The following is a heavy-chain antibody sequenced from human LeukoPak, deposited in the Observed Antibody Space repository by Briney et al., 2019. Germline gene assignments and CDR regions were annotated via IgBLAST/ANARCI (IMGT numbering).Heavy chain of an antibody. J-gene: IGHJ6*03. CDR2: VRSKANNYAT. V-gene: IGHV3-73*01. Sequence: GGSLRLFCAASGFTFSGSLIHWVRQASGKGLEWVGQVRSKANNYATAYAASVKGRFTISRDDSKNTAYLQLNSLKTEDTAMYYCGSRANHDSSYYMDVWGKGTTVTVSS. D-gene: IGHD6-6*01. CDR3: GSRANHDSSYYMDV. CDR1: GFTFSGSL.